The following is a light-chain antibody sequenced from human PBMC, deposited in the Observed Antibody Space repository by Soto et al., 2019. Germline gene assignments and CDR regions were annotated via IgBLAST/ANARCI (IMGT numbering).Light chain of an antibody. Sequence: DIQLTQSPSFLSASVGDRVTITCRASQGISSYLAWYQQKPGKAPKLLIYAASTLQSGVPSRFSGSGSGTEFTLTISSLQPEDFETYYCQQLNSYPLTFGGGTKVELK. CDR2: AAS. CDR3: QQLNSYPLT. V-gene: IGKV1-9*01. J-gene: IGKJ4*01. CDR1: QGISSY.